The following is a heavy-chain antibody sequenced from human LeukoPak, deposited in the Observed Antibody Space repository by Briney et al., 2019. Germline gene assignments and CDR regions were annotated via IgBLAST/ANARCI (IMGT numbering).Heavy chain of an antibody. CDR1: GFTFSSYS. J-gene: IGHJ4*02. CDR2: ISSSSSTI. CDR3: ARDSGNWNDFDY. Sequence: GGSLRLSCAASGFTFSSYSMNWVRQAPGKGLEWVSYISSSSSTICYADSVKGRFTISRDNAKNSLYLQMNSLRAEDTAVYYCARDSGNWNDFDYWGQGTLVTVSS. V-gene: IGHV3-48*04. D-gene: IGHD1-20*01.